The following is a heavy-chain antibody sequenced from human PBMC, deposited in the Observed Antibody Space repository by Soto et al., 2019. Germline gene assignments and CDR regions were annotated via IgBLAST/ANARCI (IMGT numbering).Heavy chain of an antibody. D-gene: IGHD2-15*01. Sequence: GGSLRLSCAASGFTFSSYGMHWVRQAPGKRLEWVAVIWYDGSNKYYADSVKGRFTISRDNSKNTLYLQMNSLRAEDTAVYYCARDLGGTLDYWGQGTLVTVSS. CDR3: ARDLGGTLDY. CDR1: GFTFSSYG. V-gene: IGHV3-33*01. J-gene: IGHJ4*02. CDR2: IWYDGSNK.